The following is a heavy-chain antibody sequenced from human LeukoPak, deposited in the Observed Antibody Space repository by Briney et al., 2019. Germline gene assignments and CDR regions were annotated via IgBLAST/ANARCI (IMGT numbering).Heavy chain of an antibody. CDR1: GYSISSNYY. D-gene: IGHD7-27*01. Sequence: SQTLSLTCTVSGYSISSNYYWGWIRQPPGKGLEWIVTMYHSGNTYYNPSLKSRVTISVDTSKNQFSLKLSSVTAADTAVYYCARDPSLTGDFDYWGQGTLVTVSS. CDR2: MYHSGNT. J-gene: IGHJ4*02. CDR3: ARDPSLTGDFDY. V-gene: IGHV4-38-2*02.